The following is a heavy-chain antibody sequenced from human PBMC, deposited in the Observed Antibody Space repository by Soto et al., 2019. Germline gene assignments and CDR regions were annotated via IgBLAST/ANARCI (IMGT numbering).Heavy chain of an antibody. CDR2: ISYDGSNK. V-gene: IGHV3-30*18. D-gene: IGHD4-4*01. Sequence: QVQLVESGGGVVQPGRSLRLSCAASGFTFSSYGMHWVRQAPGKGLEWVAVISYDGSNKYYADSVKGRFTISRDNSKNXLYLQMNSLRAEDTAVYYCAKDTVTPSWSYYGMDVWGQGTTVTVSS. CDR3: AKDTVTPSWSYYGMDV. J-gene: IGHJ6*02. CDR1: GFTFSSYG.